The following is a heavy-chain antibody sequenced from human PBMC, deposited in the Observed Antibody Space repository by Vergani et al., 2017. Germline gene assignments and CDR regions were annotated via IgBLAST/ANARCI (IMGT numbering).Heavy chain of an antibody. CDR2: IKNTGDSS. V-gene: IGHV3-23*01. CDR3: GRGSINYN. D-gene: IGHD5-24*01. CDR1: GFTFSSHA. Sequence: EVQLLQSEGAVVQPGGSLRLSCVASGFTFSSHAMSWVRQGHGQGLEWVSSIKNTGDSSHYADSVKGRFTISRANSKNTLYLQMNRLRVEDTVVYNWGRGSINYNWAQGTLVTVSS. J-gene: IGHJ4*02.